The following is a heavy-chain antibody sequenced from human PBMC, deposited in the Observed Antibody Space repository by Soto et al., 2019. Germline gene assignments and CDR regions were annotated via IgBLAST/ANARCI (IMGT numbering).Heavy chain of an antibody. J-gene: IGHJ4*02. CDR3: ARRVDIVATWIFDY. CDR1: GGTFSSYA. D-gene: IGHD5-12*01. Sequence: SVKVSCKASGGTFSSYAISWVRQAPGQGLEWMGGIIPIFGTANYAQKFQGRVTITADESTSTAYMELSSLRSEDTAVYYCARRVDIVATWIFDYWGQGTLVTVSS. V-gene: IGHV1-69*13. CDR2: IIPIFGTA.